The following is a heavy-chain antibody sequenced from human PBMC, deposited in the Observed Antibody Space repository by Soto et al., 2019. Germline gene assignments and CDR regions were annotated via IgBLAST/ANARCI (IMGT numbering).Heavy chain of an antibody. Sequence: GSRPTLVNPTETLKLTCTFSGFSFTTTRMGVGWTRQPPGKALEWLAIIYWDGESRYNPLLRRRLTLTEDTSKNQVVLTMTNMDLKDTATYSFAHRDSTGTTAYFDSLGRGNQVAVSS. CDR2: IYWDGES. CDR1: GFSFTTTRMG. D-gene: IGHD1-1*01. J-gene: IGHJ4*02. V-gene: IGHV2-5*02. CDR3: AHRDSTGTTAYFDS.